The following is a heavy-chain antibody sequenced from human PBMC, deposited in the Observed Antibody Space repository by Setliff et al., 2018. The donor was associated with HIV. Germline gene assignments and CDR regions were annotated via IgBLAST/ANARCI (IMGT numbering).Heavy chain of an antibody. CDR2: IIPMFGTG. D-gene: IGHD3-10*01. V-gene: IGHV1-69*05. CDR1: GGTFSSYG. CDR3: ARGLKAELLWFGELRPYYYYGMDV. J-gene: IGHJ6*02. Sequence: VKVSCKASGGTFSSYGISWVRQAPGQGLEWMGAIIPMFGTGFYAQKFQGRVTITTDEPTNTVYMELSGLRSEDTAVYYCARGLKAELLWFGELRPYYYYGMDVWGQGTTVTVSS.